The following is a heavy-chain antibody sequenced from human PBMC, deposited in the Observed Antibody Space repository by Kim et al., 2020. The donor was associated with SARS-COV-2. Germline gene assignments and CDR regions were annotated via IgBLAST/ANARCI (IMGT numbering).Heavy chain of an antibody. CDR2: INHSGST. J-gene: IGHJ4*02. CDR1: GGSFSGYY. D-gene: IGHD5-18*01. V-gene: IGHV4-34*01. Sequence: SETLSLTCAVYGGSFSGYYWSWIRQPPGKGLEWIGEINHSGSTNYNPSLKSRVTISVDTSKNQFSLKLSSVTAADTAVYYCARGMRIGTAMDRFDYWGQGTLVTVSS. CDR3: ARGMRIGTAMDRFDY.